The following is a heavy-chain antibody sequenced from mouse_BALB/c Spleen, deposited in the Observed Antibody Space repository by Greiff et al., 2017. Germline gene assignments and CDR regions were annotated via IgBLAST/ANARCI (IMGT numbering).Heavy chain of an antibody. Sequence: EVKLMESGPGLVKPSQSLSLTCTVTGYSITSDYAWNWIRQFPGNKLEWMGYISYSGSTSYNPSLKSRISITRDTSKNQFFLQLNSVTTEDTATYYCARFDYYGSSGNAMDYWGQGTSVTVSS. J-gene: IGHJ4*01. CDR2: ISYSGST. D-gene: IGHD1-1*01. CDR3: ARFDYYGSSGNAMDY. V-gene: IGHV3-2*02. CDR1: GYSITSDYA.